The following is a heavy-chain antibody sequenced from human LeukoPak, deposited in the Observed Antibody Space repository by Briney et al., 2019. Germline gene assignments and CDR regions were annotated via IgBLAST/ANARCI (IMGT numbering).Heavy chain of an antibody. Sequence: ASVKVSCKAPGGTFSSYAISWVRQAPGQGLEWMGRIIPIFGTANYAQKFQGRVTITTDESTSTAYMELSSLRSEDTAVYYCARDNRRLLQPFDYWGQGTLVTVFS. J-gene: IGHJ4*02. V-gene: IGHV1-69*05. CDR2: IIPIFGTA. CDR3: ARDNRRLLQPFDY. D-gene: IGHD1-26*01. CDR1: GGTFSSYA.